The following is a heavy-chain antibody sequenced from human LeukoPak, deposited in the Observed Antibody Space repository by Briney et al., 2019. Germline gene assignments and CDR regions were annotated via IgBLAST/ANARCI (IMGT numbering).Heavy chain of an antibody. CDR2: IYYSGST. D-gene: IGHD6-13*01. V-gene: IGHV4-59*01. J-gene: IGHJ4*02. CDR3: AGEDGSSWYGIDY. CDR1: GGSIGSYY. Sequence: SETLSLTCTVSGGSIGSYYWSWIRQPPGKGLEWIGYIYYSGSTNYNPSLKSRVTISVDTSKNQFSLKLSSVTAADTAVDYCAGEDGSSWYGIDYWGQGTLVTVSS.